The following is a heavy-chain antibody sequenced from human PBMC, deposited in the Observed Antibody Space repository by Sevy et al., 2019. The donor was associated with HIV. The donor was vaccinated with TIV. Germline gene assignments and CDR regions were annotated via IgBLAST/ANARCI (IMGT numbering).Heavy chain of an antibody. V-gene: IGHV4-59*13. CDR2: IYYSGST. CDR3: ARDRVAVAPVWGARRNWFDP. CDR1: GGSISSYY. J-gene: IGHJ5*02. Sequence: SETLSLTCTVSGGSISSYYWSWIRQPPGKGLEWIGYIYYSGSTSYNPSLKSRVTISVDTSKNQFSLKLSSVTAADTAVYYCARDRVAVAPVWGARRNWFDPWGQGTLVTVSS. D-gene: IGHD6-19*01.